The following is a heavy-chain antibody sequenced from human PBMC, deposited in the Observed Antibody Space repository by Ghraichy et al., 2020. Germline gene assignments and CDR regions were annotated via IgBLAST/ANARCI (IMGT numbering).Heavy chain of an antibody. V-gene: IGHV3-73*01. CDR1: GFTFSGSA. D-gene: IGHD3/OR15-3a*01. CDR3: TRHGQVPGYYYYMDV. CDR2: IRSKANSYAT. Sequence: GESLNISCAASGFTFSGSAMHWVRQASGKGLEWVGRIRSKANSYATAYAASVKGRFTISRDDSKNTAYLQMNSLKTEDTAVYYCTRHGQVPGYYYYMDVWGKGTTVTVSS. J-gene: IGHJ6*03.